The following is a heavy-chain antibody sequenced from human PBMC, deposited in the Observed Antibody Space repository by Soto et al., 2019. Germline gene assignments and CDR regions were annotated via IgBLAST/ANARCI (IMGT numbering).Heavy chain of an antibody. J-gene: IGHJ4*02. V-gene: IGHV4-30-4*01. CDR1: GGSISSGDYY. CDR3: AREGIAAAGTVRDGIGDY. D-gene: IGHD6-13*01. CDR2: IYYSGST. Sequence: QVQLQESGPGLVKPSQTLSLTCTVSGGSISSGDYYWSWIRQPPGKGLEWIGYIYYSGSTYYNPSLDKRVTVSVDAAKNQLYLKLSSGTAADTAVYYCAREGIAAAGTVRDGIGDYWGQGTLVTVSS.